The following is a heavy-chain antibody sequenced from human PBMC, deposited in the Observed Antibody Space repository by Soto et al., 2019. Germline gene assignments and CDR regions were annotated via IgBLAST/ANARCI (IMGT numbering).Heavy chain of an antibody. CDR3: ARGLGSGSYLPDPMDV. J-gene: IGHJ6*04. V-gene: IGHV1-46*01. Sequence: ASVKVSCKASGYTFTSYYMHWVRQAPGQGLEWMGIINPSGGSTSYAQKFQGRVTITRDTSAGTAYMELSSLRSEDTAVYYCARGLGSGSYLPDPMDVWGKGTTVTVSS. D-gene: IGHD3-10*01. CDR1: GYTFTSYY. CDR2: INPSGGST.